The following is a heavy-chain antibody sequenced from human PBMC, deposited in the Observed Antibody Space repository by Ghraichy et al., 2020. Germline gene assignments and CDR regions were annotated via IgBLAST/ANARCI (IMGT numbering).Heavy chain of an antibody. CDR2: ISSSSSYL. D-gene: IGHD6-13*01. CDR3: ARDWGIAAAGTGFDY. CDR1: GFTFSTYS. Sequence: GESLNISCAASGFTFSTYSMSWVRQAPGKGLEWVSSISSSSSYLYYADSLKGRFTISRDNAGNSLYLQMNSLRAEDTAVYYCARDWGIAAAGTGFDYWGQGTLVTVSS. J-gene: IGHJ4*02. V-gene: IGHV3-21*01.